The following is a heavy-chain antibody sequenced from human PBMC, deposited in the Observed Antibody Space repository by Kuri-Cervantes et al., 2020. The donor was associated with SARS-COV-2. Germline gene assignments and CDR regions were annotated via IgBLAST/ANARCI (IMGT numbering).Heavy chain of an antibody. CDR3: ARDRVIGQQLVLYPTRPAYYYGMDV. CDR2: INAGNGNT. D-gene: IGHD6-13*01. CDR1: GYTFTGYY. J-gene: IGHJ6*02. V-gene: IGHV1-3*01. Sequence: ASVKVSCKASGYTFTGYYMHWVRQAPGQRLEWMGWINAGNGNTKYSQKFQGRVTITRDTSASTAYMELSSLRSDDTAVYYCARDRVIGQQLVLYPTRPAYYYGMDVWGQGTTVTVSS.